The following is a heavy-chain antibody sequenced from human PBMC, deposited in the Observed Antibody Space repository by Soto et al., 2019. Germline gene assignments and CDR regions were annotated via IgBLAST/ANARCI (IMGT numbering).Heavy chain of an antibody. CDR1: GFTFSGYG. J-gene: IGHJ4*02. Sequence: QVQLVESGGGVVQPGRSLRLSCAASGFTFSGYGMHWVRQAPGKGLEWVARISYDGNNKYYADSVKGRFTISRDNSKNTLYLQMDSLRPEDTSVYFCATGIAVTRGHYWGQGTLVTVSS. V-gene: IGHV3-30*03. D-gene: IGHD6-19*01. CDR2: ISYDGNNK. CDR3: ATGIAVTRGHY.